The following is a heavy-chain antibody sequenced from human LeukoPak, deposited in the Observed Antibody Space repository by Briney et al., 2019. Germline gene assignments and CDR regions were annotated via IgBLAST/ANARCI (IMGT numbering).Heavy chain of an antibody. D-gene: IGHD1-1*01. CDR2: IYYSGSV. CDR1: GGAINSRNYY. Sequence: SETLSLTCTVVGGAINSRNYYWGWIRQSPGKGLEWIGSIYYSGSVNNNPSLQSRVTISVDTSRNQFSLKLTSVTAADTAVYYCARRVTTSGNFFDNWGPGTLVTIS. J-gene: IGHJ4*02. CDR3: ARRVTTSGNFFDN. V-gene: IGHV4-39*01.